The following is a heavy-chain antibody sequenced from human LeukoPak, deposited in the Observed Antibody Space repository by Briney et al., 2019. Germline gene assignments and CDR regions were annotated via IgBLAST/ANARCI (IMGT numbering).Heavy chain of an antibody. D-gene: IGHD1-1*01. J-gene: IGHJ6*04. V-gene: IGHV3-21*01. CDR1: GFTFSSYS. CDR2: ISSSSSYI. CDR3: ARDPQGTTGTTGGMDV. Sequence: PGGSLRLSCAASGFTFSSYSMNWVRQAPGKGLEWVSSISSSSSYIYYADSVKGRFTISRDSAKNSLYLQMNSLRAEDTAVYYCARDPQGTTGTTGGMDVWGKGTTVTVSS.